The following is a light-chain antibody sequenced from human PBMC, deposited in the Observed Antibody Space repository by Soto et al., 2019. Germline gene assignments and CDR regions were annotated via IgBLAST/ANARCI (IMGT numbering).Light chain of an antibody. CDR1: GSNIASNT. CDR2: NNN. CDR3: ATWDDSLNGVV. V-gene: IGLV1-44*01. Sequence: QSVLTQPPSASGTPGQGVTISCSGSGSNIASNTVNWYQQLPGTAPKLLMYNNNQRPSGVPDRFSGSKSGTSASLAISGLQSEDEADYYCATWDDSLNGVVFGGGTKDTVL. J-gene: IGLJ3*02.